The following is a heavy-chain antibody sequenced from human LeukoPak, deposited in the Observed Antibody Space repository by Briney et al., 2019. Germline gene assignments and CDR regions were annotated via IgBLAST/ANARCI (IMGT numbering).Heavy chain of an antibody. CDR3: ATTTIRLGY. J-gene: IGHJ4*02. CDR2: MYYRGST. Sequence: PSETLSLTCTVSGGSISSSSHYWGWIRQPPGKGLEWIGRMYYRGSTYHNPSLKSRVTMSVDTSKNQFSLKLSSVTAADTAVYYCATTTIRLGYWGQGTLVTVSS. CDR1: GGSISSSSHY. V-gene: IGHV4-39*07. D-gene: IGHD1-26*01.